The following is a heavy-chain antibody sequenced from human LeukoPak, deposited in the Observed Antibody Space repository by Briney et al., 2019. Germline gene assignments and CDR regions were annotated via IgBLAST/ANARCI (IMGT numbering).Heavy chain of an antibody. CDR1: GGSISSYY. CDR3: ARGTMVRGVTFDY. D-gene: IGHD3-10*01. V-gene: IGHV4-59*01. Sequence: SETLSLTCTVSGGSISSYYWSWIRQPPGKGLEWIGYIYYSGSTNYNPSLKSRVTTSVDTSKNQFSLKLSSVTAADTAVYYCARGTMVRGVTFDYWGQGTLVTVSS. CDR2: IYYSGST. J-gene: IGHJ4*02.